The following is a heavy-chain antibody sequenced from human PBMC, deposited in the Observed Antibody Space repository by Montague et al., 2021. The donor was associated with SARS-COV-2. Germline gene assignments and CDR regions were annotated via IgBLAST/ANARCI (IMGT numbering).Heavy chain of an antibody. CDR2: IYYSGST. CDR1: GGSISSYY. D-gene: IGHD2-15*01. J-gene: IGHJ5*02. CDR3: ARHRRAPYCSGGSCGSPPGWFDP. V-gene: IGHV4-59*08. Sequence: SETLSLTCTVSGGSISSYYWSWIRQPPGKGLEWIGYIYYSGSTNYNPSLKSRVTISVDTSKNQFSLKLSSVTAADTAVYYCARHRRAPYCSGGSCGSPPGWFDPRGQGTLVPVS.